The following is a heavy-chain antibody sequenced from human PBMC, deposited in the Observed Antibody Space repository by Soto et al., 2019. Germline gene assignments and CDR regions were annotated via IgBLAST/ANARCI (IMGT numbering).Heavy chain of an antibody. CDR2: ISAYNGNT. CDR1: GYTFTSYG. J-gene: IGHJ5*02. Sequence: ASVKVSCKASGYTFTSYGISWVRQAPGQGLEWMGWISAYNGNTKYAQKFQGRVTMTTDTSTSTAYMEVRSLRSDDTAVYYCARVRRVGSTMVRGVTPPGWFDPWGQGTLVTVSS. D-gene: IGHD3-10*01. V-gene: IGHV1-18*01. CDR3: ARVRRVGSTMVRGVTPPGWFDP.